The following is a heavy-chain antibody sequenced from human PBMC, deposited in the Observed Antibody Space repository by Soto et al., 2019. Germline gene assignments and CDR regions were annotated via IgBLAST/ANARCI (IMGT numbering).Heavy chain of an antibody. CDR3: AIGRGAGVVTSLDY. V-gene: IGHV3-23*01. Sequence: GGSLRLSCAASGFTFSSYAMSWVRQAPGKGLEWVSAISGSGGSTYYADSVKGRFTISRDNSKNTLYLQMNSLRAEDTAVYYCAIGRGAGVVTSLDYWGQGTLVTVSS. CDR2: ISGSGGST. D-gene: IGHD3-3*01. J-gene: IGHJ4*02. CDR1: GFTFSSYA.